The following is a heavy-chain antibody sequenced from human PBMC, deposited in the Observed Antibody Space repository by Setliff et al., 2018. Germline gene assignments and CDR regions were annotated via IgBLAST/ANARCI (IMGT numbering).Heavy chain of an antibody. D-gene: IGHD2-2*01. J-gene: IGHJ4*02. CDR1: GASVTSFDCY. CDR2: ISHGVST. Sequence: SETLSLTCTVSGASVTSFDCYWSWIRQPPGKGLEYIGHISHGVSTSYSPSLKSRLSISADTSKNQFSLKLTSVTAADTAVYYCARTHCTTTSCFYFHYWGQGTVVTVS. V-gene: IGHV4-30-4*01. CDR3: ARTHCTTTSCFYFHY.